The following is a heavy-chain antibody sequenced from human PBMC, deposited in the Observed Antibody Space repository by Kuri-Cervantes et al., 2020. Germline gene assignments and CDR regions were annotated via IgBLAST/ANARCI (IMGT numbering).Heavy chain of an antibody. CDR3: ARDIVVVVAARAYYYYGMDV. D-gene: IGHD2-15*01. Sequence: GESLKLSCAASGFTFSSYAMSWVRQAPGKGLEWVSAISGSGGSTYYADSVKGRFTISRDNSKDTLYLQMNSLRAEDTAVYYCARDIVVVVAARAYYYYGMDVWGQGTTVTVSS. CDR2: ISGSGGST. V-gene: IGHV3-23*01. J-gene: IGHJ6*02. CDR1: GFTFSSYA.